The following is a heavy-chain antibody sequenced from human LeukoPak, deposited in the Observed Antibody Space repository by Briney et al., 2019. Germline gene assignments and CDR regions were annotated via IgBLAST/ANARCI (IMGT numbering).Heavy chain of an antibody. CDR1: GFTISSYE. D-gene: IGHD3-10*01. V-gene: IGHV3-48*03. Sequence: GGSLRLSCAASGFTISSYEMNWVRQAPGKGLEWVSYISSSGSTIYYADSVKGRFTISRDNAKNSLYLQMNSLRAEDTAVYYCARDRRNYYGSDPWGQGTLVTVSS. CDR3: ARDRRNYYGSDP. CDR2: ISSSGSTI. J-gene: IGHJ5*02.